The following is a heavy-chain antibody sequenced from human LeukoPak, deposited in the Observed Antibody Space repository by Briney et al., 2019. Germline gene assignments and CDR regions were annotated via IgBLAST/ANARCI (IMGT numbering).Heavy chain of an antibody. Sequence: PGRFLRLSCAASGFTFSSYGMHWVRQAPGKGLEWVAVISYDGSNKYYADSVKGRFTISRDNSKNTLYLQMNSLRAEDTAVYYCAKDFRGLAYWGQGTLVTVSS. D-gene: IGHD5-12*01. V-gene: IGHV3-30*18. CDR2: ISYDGSNK. J-gene: IGHJ4*02. CDR3: AKDFRGLAY. CDR1: GFTFSSYG.